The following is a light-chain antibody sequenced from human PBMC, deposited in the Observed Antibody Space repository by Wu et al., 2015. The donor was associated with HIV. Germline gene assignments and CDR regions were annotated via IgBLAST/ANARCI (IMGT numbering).Light chain of an antibody. CDR2: GAS. CDR3: QQYNNWPT. Sequence: EIVLTQSPVTLSLSPGERATLSCRASQNVPNTYLAWYQQRVGQAPRLLIYGASNREFGVSDRFRGGGSGTDFTLTITTVEPEDFAVYYCQQYNNWPTFGQGTKVEIK. V-gene: IGKV3D-20*02. CDR1: QNVPNTY. J-gene: IGKJ1*01.